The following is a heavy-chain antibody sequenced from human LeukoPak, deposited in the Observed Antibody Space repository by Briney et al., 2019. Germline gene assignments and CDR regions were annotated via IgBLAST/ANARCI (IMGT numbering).Heavy chain of an antibody. CDR1: GLTFSRYC. CDR3: ARDCYDSSCYDYFDY. J-gene: IGHJ4*02. Sequence: GGSLRLSCAGYGLTFSRYCMHWIRQAPGKGLEWVSYISSSSSTIYYADSVKGRFTISRDNAKNSLYLQMNSLRAEDTVVYCGARDCYDSSCYDYFDYWGQGTLVTVSS. V-gene: IGHV3-48*01. D-gene: IGHD3-22*01. CDR2: ISSSSSTI.